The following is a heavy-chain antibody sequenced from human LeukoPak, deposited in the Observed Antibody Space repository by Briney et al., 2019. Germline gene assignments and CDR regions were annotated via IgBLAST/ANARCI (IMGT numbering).Heavy chain of an antibody. J-gene: IGHJ6*02. CDR1: GFTFSSYG. D-gene: IGHD2-15*01. CDR3: ARDPSGGSYYYGMDV. CDR2: IWFDGSYK. V-gene: IGHV3-33*08. Sequence: GGSLRLSCAASGFTFSSYGVHWVRQAPGSGLEWVAVIWFDGSYKYYADSVKGRFTISRDNSKNTLYPQMSSLRAEDTAVYFCARDPSGGSYYYGMDVWGQGTTVTVSS.